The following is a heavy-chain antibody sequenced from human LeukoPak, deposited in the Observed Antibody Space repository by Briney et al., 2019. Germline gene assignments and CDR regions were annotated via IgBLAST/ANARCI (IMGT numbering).Heavy chain of an antibody. D-gene: IGHD3-10*01. Sequence: ASVKVSCKASGYTFTGYYMHWVRQAPGQGLEWMGWINPKSGGTNYAEKFQGRVTMTRDTSISTAYMEVIRLRSDDTAVYYCAKTYGSGSYLSYMDVWGKGTTVTISS. CDR1: GYTFTGYY. CDR2: INPKSGGT. V-gene: IGHV1-2*02. J-gene: IGHJ6*03. CDR3: AKTYGSGSYLSYMDV.